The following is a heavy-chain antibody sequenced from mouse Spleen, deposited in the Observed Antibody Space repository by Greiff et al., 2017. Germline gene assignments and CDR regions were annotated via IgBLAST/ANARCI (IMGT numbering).Heavy chain of an antibody. CDR2: IDPENGDT. V-gene: IGHV14-4*01. Sequence: DVQLQESGAELVRPGASVKLSCTASGFNIKDDYMHWVKQRPEQGLEWIGWIDPENGDTEYASKFQGKATITADTSSNTAYLQLSSLTSEDTAVYYCTTDSYHRGYYAMDYWGQGTSVTVSS. CDR1: GFNIKDDY. CDR3: TTDSYHRGYYAMDY. D-gene: IGHD2-12*01. J-gene: IGHJ4*01.